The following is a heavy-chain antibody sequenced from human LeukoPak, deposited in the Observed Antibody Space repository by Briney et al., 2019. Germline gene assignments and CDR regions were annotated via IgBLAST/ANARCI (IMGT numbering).Heavy chain of an antibody. CDR1: GGSISSGRYY. CDR2: LYTNDNT. D-gene: IGHD2-21*02. Sequence: SETLSLTCIVSGGSISSGRYYWTWLRQPAGKGLEWLGRLYTNDNTNYDPSLESRVSISVDTSKSQFYLQLTSVTAADTAVYFCARGVVTDDYYMDVWGKGITVIVSS. J-gene: IGHJ6*03. V-gene: IGHV4-61*02. CDR3: ARGVVTDDYYMDV.